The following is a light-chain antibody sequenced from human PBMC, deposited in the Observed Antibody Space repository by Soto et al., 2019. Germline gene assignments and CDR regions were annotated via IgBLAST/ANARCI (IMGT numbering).Light chain of an antibody. CDR1: QSVTSTY. Sequence: VLTQSPGTLSLSPGERATLXXAASQSVTSTYLAWYQQKPGQAPRXXIYGASTRATGIPDRFSGGGAGTDFTLTISRLESEDFAVYYCQQYGSSPWTFGQGTKVEIK. J-gene: IGKJ1*01. CDR3: QQYGSSPWT. V-gene: IGKV3-20*01. CDR2: GAS.